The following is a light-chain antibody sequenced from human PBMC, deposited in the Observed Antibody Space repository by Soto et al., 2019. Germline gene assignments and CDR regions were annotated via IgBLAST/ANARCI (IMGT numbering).Light chain of an antibody. CDR1: QSVYNS. CDR3: QQYNNWPT. Sequence: ETVLTQSPATLSVSPGERATLSCRARQSVYNSLAWYQERPGQAPRLLIYGASTRATGIPARFSGSGSGTEFTLTISSLQSEDSAIHYYQQYNNWPTFGQGTKVEIK. V-gene: IGKV3-15*01. CDR2: GAS. J-gene: IGKJ1*01.